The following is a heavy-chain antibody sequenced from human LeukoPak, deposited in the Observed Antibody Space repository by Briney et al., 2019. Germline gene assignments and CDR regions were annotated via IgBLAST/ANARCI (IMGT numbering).Heavy chain of an antibody. J-gene: IGHJ4*02. D-gene: IGHD4-11*01. Sequence: SCTVSGYTLNELSMHWVRQAPGKGLEWVANIKQDGSEKYYVDSVKGRFTISRDNAKNSLYLQMNSLRAEDTAVYYCARDQYSPDYWGQGTLVTVSS. CDR1: GYTLNELS. CDR3: ARDQYSPDY. V-gene: IGHV3-7*01. CDR2: IKQDGSEK.